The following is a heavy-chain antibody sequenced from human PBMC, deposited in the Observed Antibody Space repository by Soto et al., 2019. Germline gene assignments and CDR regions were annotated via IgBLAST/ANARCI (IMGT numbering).Heavy chain of an antibody. V-gene: IGHV1-3*05. CDR3: ARGLNGYYYNADFDY. J-gene: IGHJ4*02. CDR2: INAGNGNT. Sequence: QVQLVQSGAEEKKPGASVKVSCKASGYTFISYAMHWVRQAPGQRLEWMGWINAGNGNTKYSQKFQGRVTITRDTSASTAYMELSSLRSEDTAVYYCARGLNGYYYNADFDYWGQGTLVTVSS. D-gene: IGHD3-22*01. CDR1: GYTFISYA.